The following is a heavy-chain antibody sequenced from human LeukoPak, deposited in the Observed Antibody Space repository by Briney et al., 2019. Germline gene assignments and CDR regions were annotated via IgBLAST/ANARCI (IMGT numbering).Heavy chain of an antibody. V-gene: IGHV3-33*01. D-gene: IGHD6-19*01. CDR3: ARYSSTSNYYYGMDV. J-gene: IGHJ6*02. Sequence: PGGSLRLSCAASRFTLTSYGMHCVRQAPGKGLERAAVIWYDGSSEYYADSVKGRFTISRDNSINTLHLQMNSLGVGDTAVYYCARYSSTSNYYYGMDVWGQGTTVTVSS. CDR1: RFTLTSYG. CDR2: IWYDGSSE.